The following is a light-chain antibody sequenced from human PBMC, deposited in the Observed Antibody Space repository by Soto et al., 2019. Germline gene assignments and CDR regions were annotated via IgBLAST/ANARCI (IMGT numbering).Light chain of an antibody. CDR1: QSISSN. CDR2: GAS. J-gene: IGKJ1*01. CDR3: QQYHNYPRT. V-gene: IGKV3-15*01. Sequence: EIVMTQSPATLSVSPGERATLSCRASQSISSNLAWYQQKPGQAPSLLLYGASTRATGIPARFSGSGSGTDFTLTISSLQSEDFATYFCQQYHNYPRTFGQGTKVEIK.